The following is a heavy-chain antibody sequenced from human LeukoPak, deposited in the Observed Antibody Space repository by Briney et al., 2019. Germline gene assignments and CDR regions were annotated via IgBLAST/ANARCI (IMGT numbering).Heavy chain of an antibody. V-gene: IGHV3-21*01. CDR2: ISSNSIYV. CDR3: ARDVNSYAHCGH. CDR1: GFTFSSYS. Sequence: GGSLRLSCAASGFTFSSYSMNWVRQAPGKGLEWVSSISSNSIYVFYADSMKGRFIISRDNAKNSLSLQMNSLRAEDTAVYYCARDVNSYAHCGHWGQGTLVTVSS. D-gene: IGHD5-18*01. J-gene: IGHJ4*02.